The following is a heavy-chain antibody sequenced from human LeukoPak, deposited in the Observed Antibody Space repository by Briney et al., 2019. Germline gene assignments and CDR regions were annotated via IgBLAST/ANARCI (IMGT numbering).Heavy chain of an antibody. CDR1: GFTFSNAW. V-gene: IGHV3-15*01. J-gene: IGHJ4*02. Sequence: PGGSLRLSCAASGFTFSNAWMSWVRQAPGKGLEWVGRIKSKTDGGTTDYAAPVKGRFTISRDDSKNTLYLQMNSLKTEDTAVYYCTTDPVYSSSQAVEDYWGQGTLVTVSS. CDR2: IKSKTDGGTT. CDR3: TTDPVYSSSQAVEDY. D-gene: IGHD6-13*01.